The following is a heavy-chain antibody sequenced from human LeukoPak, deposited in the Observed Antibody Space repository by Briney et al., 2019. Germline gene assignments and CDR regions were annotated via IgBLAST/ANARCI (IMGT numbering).Heavy chain of an antibody. J-gene: IGHJ4*02. V-gene: IGHV3-7*01. D-gene: IGHD2-2*01. CDR3: ARDCGITSCSLFDH. CDR1: GFSFSSHW. Sequence: GGSLRLSCVASGFSFSSHWMSWVRQAPGKGLEWVANIKQDGSEKYYVDSVKGRFTISRDNAKNALYLQMNSLRAEDAAIYYCARDCGITSCSLFDHWGQGTLVTVSS. CDR2: IKQDGSEK.